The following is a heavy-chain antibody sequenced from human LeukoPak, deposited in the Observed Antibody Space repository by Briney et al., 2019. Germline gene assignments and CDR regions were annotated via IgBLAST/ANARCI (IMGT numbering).Heavy chain of an antibody. CDR1: GFTFSSYA. V-gene: IGHV3-64*01. J-gene: IGHJ6*02. CDR3: ARGGRGHDFSPNYYYGMDV. Sequence: PGGSLRLSCAASGFTFSSYAMHWVRQAPGKGLESVSAISRNGGSTYYANSVKDRFTISRDNSKNTLYLQMGSLRAEDTAVYYCARGGRGHDFSPNYYYGMDVWGQGTTVTVSS. D-gene: IGHD5-12*01. CDR2: ISRNGGST.